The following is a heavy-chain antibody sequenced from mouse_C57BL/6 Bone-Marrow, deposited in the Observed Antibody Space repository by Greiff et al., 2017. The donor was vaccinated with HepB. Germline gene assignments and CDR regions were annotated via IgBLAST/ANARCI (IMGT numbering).Heavy chain of an antibody. V-gene: IGHV4-1*01. CDR3: ARPHYYGSSYGYFDV. J-gene: IGHJ1*03. CDR1: GIDFSRYW. Sequence: EVKFIESGGGLVQPGGSLKLSCAASGIDFSRYWMSWVRRAPGKGLEWIGEINPDSSTINYAPSLKDKFIISRDNAKNTLYLQMSKVRSEDTALYYCARPHYYGSSYGYFDVWGTGTTVTVSS. D-gene: IGHD1-1*01. CDR2: INPDSSTI.